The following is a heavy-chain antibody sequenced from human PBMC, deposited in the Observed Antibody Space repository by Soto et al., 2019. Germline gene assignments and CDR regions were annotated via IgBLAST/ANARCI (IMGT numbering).Heavy chain of an antibody. D-gene: IGHD4-17*01. CDR3: ARRLRGPATDYGDYVGAFDY. CDR2: IYSGGST. Sequence: GSLRLSCAASGFTVSSNYMSWVRQAPGKGLEWVSVIYSGGSTYYADSVKGRFTISRHNSKNTLYLQMNILRAEDTAVYYCARRLRGPATDYGDYVGAFDYWGQGTLVTVSS. CDR1: GFTVSSNY. J-gene: IGHJ4*02. V-gene: IGHV3-53*04.